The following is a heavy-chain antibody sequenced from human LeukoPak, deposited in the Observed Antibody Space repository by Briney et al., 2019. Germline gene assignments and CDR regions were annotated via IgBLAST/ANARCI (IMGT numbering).Heavy chain of an antibody. Sequence: PGGSLRLSCAASGFTFSSYGMHWVRQAPGKGLEWVVFIRYDGSNKYYADSVKGRFTISRDNSKNTLYLQMNSLRAEDTAVYYCARDGYFGSDSVTGAGALGDYYMDVWGKGTTVTVSS. D-gene: IGHD3-9*01. J-gene: IGHJ6*03. CDR2: IRYDGSNK. V-gene: IGHV3-30*02. CDR3: ARDGYFGSDSVTGAGALGDYYMDV. CDR1: GFTFSSYG.